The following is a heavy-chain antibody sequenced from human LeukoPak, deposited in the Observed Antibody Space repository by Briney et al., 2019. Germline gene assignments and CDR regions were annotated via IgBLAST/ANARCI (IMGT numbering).Heavy chain of an antibody. CDR2: IYHSGST. D-gene: IGHD1-26*01. J-gene: IGHJ4*02. CDR1: GYSISSGYY. Sequence: SETLSLTCTVSGYSISSGYYWGWIRQPPGKGLEWIGSIYHSGSTYYNPSLKSRVTISVDTSKNQFSLKLSSVTAADTAVYYCARGTPYWYSYSGSRHGYFDYWGQGTLVTVSS. CDR3: ARGTPYWYSYSGSRHGYFDY. V-gene: IGHV4-38-2*02.